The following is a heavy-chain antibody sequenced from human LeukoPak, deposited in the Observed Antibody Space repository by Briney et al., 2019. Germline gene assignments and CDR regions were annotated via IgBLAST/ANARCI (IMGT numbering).Heavy chain of an antibody. J-gene: IGHJ5*02. CDR1: GFTFSNNR. CDR2: IYSDGTA. V-gene: IGHV3-53*01. CDR3: VRDLT. Sequence: GGSLRLSRAASGFTFSNNRMSWVRQAPGRGLEWVSVIYSDGTAYYADSVKGRFTISRDNSKSTLYLQMNSLKADDTAVYYCVRDLTWGQGTLVTVSS.